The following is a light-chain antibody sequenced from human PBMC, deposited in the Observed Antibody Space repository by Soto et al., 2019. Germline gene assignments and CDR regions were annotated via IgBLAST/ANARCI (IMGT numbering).Light chain of an antibody. CDR1: QTIFSW. CDR3: QQYNSYAYS. Sequence: IQMTQSPSTLSASVGDRVSITCRASQTIFSWLAWYQQKPGKAPNLLIYKASSLESGVPSRYSGSGSGTEFTLTISGLQPDDFAAYYCQQYNSYAYSFGQGTKLEIK. J-gene: IGKJ2*03. V-gene: IGKV1-5*03. CDR2: KAS.